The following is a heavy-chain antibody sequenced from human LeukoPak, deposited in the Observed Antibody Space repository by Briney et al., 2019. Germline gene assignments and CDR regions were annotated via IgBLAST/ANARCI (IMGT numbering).Heavy chain of an antibody. J-gene: IGHJ6*03. CDR1: GGSFSGYY. CDR2: INHSGST. Sequence: PSKTLSLTCAVYGGSFSGYYWSWIRQPPGKGLEWIGAINHSGSTNYNPSLKSRVTISVDTSKNQFSLKLSSVTAADTAVYYCARGCYDFWSGSHRYYYYYYMDVWGKGTTVTVSS. D-gene: IGHD3-3*01. V-gene: IGHV4-34*01. CDR3: ARGCYDFWSGSHRYYYYYYMDV.